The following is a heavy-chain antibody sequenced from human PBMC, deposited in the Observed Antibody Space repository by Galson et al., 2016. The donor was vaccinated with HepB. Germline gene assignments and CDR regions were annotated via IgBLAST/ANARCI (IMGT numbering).Heavy chain of an antibody. CDR1: GFLLTTAGLG. Sequence: PALVKPTQTLTLTCSVSGFLLTTAGLGVSWIRQPPGKALEWLAHIFWSDEKSFSPSLKSRLTLSKDNSKSQVVLIVTSVDPLDTGTYYCARIKQLIPGFYCYGMGVWGHGATVTVSS. J-gene: IGHJ6*02. V-gene: IGHV2-26*01. CDR3: ARIKQLIPGFYCYGMGV. CDR2: IFWSDEK. D-gene: IGHD6-13*01.